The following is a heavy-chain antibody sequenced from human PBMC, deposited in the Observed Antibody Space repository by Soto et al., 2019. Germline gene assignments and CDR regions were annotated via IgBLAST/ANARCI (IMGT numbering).Heavy chain of an antibody. J-gene: IGHJ6*02. D-gene: IGHD3-22*01. CDR2: IVVGSGNT. V-gene: IGHV1-58*01. Sequence: SVKVSCKASGFTFTSSAVQWVRQARGQRLEWIGWIVVGSGNTNYAQKFQERVTITRDMTTSTAYMELSSLRSEDTAVYYCAAGHFITMIVLYGMDVWGQGTTVTVSS. CDR3: AAGHFITMIVLYGMDV. CDR1: GFTFTSSA.